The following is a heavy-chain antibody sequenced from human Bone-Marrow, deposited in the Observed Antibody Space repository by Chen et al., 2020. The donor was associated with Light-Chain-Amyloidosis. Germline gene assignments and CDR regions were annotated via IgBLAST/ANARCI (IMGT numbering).Heavy chain of an antibody. V-gene: IGHV4-38-2*02. CDR2: IYHSGST. CDR1: GYSISSGYY. CDR3: ARDLNWGWTFGAFDI. Sequence: QVQLQESGPGLVKPSETLSLTCAVSGYSISSGYYWGWIRQPPGKGLEWIGRIYHSGSTYYNPSLKSRVTISVDTSKNQFSLKLSSVTAADTAVYYCARDLNWGWTFGAFDIWGQGTMVTVSS. D-gene: IGHD7-27*01. J-gene: IGHJ3*02.